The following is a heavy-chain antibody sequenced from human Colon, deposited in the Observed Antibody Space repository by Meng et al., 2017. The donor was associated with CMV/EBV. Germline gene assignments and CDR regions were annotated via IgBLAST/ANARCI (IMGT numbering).Heavy chain of an antibody. Sequence: SCKATGDTFRSYTIYWVRQAPGQGLEWMGEIIPMLGTANYAQKFQSRITITTDESTGTAYMELSSLRSEDTAVYYCARDVGLRGSSWGQGTMVTVSS. J-gene: IGHJ4*03. CDR2: IIPMLGTA. CDR1: GDTFRSYT. V-gene: IGHV1-69*16. CDR3: ARDVGLRGSS. D-gene: IGHD2-15*01.